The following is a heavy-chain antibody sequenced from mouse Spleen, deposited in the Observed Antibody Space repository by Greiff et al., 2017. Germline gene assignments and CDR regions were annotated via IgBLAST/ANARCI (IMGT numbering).Heavy chain of an antibody. CDR3: ARQLRGDYFDY. Sequence: EVMLVESGGGLVKLGGSLKLSCAASGFTFSSYAMSWVRQTPEKRLEWVATISSGGGNTYYPDSVKGRFTISRDNAKNTLYLQMSSLKSEDTAMYYCARQLRGDYFDYWGQGTTLTVSS. J-gene: IGHJ2*01. CDR2: ISSGGGNT. V-gene: IGHV5-9*01. CDR1: GFTFSSYA. D-gene: IGHD1-1*01.